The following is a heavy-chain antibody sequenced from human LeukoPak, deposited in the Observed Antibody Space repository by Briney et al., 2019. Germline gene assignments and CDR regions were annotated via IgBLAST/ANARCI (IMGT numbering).Heavy chain of an antibody. CDR3: AILLPNYYGSGSTD. V-gene: IGHV3-30*02. CDR1: GFTFSSYG. Sequence: GGSLRPSCAASGFTFSSYGMHWVRQAPGKGLEWAAFIRYDGSNKYYADSVKGRFTISRDNTKNTLYLQMNSLRAEDTAVYYCAILLPNYYGSGSTDWGQGTLVTVSS. J-gene: IGHJ4*02. CDR2: IRYDGSNK. D-gene: IGHD3-10*01.